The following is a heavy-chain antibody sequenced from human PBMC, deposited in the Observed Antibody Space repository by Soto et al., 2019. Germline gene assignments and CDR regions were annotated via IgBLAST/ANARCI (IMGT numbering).Heavy chain of an antibody. CDR2: IDPSGART. Sequence: QVQVQQSGAEVKEPGASVRISCKASGYTFISYYMHWVRQAPGQGLEWMGIIDPSGARTTYAQRCRGRVTMTWDTSRSTVYMDMTTLRPDDTAGSFCASTIIYGDPGDYWGQGTVVSVSS. J-gene: IGHJ4*02. V-gene: IGHV1-46*01. CDR3: ASTIIYGDPGDY. D-gene: IGHD4-17*01. CDR1: GYTFISYY.